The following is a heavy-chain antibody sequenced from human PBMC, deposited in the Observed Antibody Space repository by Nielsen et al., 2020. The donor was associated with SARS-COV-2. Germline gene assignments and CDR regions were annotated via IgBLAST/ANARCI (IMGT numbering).Heavy chain of an antibody. CDR2: IGGNGRNI. D-gene: IGHD6-19*01. J-gene: IGHJ3*02. CDR3: ARVEYTSGWFGGFDI. CDR1: GFPFSSYE. V-gene: IGHV3-48*03. Sequence: GGSLRLSCAASGFPFSSYEMNWVRQAPGKALEWLSYIGGNGRNIFYADSVKGRFTISRDNSKNTLYLQMNSLRVEDTALYYCARVEYTSGWFGGFDIWGQGTMVTVSS.